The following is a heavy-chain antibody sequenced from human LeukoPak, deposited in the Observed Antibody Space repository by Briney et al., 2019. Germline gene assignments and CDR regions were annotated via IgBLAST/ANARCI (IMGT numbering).Heavy chain of an antibody. CDR2: IYYSGST. Sequence: SETLSLTCTVSGGSISSGGYYWSWIRQHPGKGLEWIGYIYYSGSTYYNPSLKSRVTISVDTSKNQFSLKLSSVTAADTAVYYCARGAGGYGRSFDYWGQGTLVTVS. CDR3: ARGAGGYGRSFDY. CDR1: GGSISSGGYY. J-gene: IGHJ4*02. D-gene: IGHD4-17*01. V-gene: IGHV4-31*03.